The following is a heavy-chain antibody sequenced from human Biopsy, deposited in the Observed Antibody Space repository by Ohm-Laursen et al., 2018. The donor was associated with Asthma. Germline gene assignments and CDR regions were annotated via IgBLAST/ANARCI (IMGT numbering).Heavy chain of an antibody. V-gene: IGHV1-69*13. CDR1: GGTFNTYV. J-gene: IGHJ4*02. D-gene: IGHD2-2*01. CDR2: INSVFGTT. CDR3: SRKAGSCISRTCYSLDF. Sequence: ASVKVSCKSLGGTFNTYVIGWVRQAPGQGIEWMGGINSVFGTTTYPQKFQDRVTITADDSTSTVYMELSSLRSEDTAVYYCSRKAGSCISRTCYSLDFWGQGTLVTVSS.